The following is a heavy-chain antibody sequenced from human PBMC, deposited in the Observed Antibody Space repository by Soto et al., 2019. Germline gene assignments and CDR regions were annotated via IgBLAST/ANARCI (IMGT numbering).Heavy chain of an antibody. V-gene: IGHV3-7*03. CDR1: GFTFSTYW. CDR2: INPDGNVG. J-gene: IGHJ4*02. D-gene: IGHD2-21*02. CDR3: AGWGGHDCNY. Sequence: EVQLRGSGGGLVQPGGSLRLSCVGSGFTFSTYWMNWVRQAPGKGLEWVANINPDGNVGTYVDSVRGRFTTSRDNAKNSLYMQMNSLRADDTAVSCCAGWGGHDCNYWGPGIMVTDSS.